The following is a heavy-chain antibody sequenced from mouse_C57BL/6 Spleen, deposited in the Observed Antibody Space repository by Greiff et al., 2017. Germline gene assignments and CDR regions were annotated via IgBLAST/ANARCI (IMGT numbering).Heavy chain of an antibody. CDR2: IHPNRGST. Sequence: QVQLQQSGAELVKPGASVKLSCKASGYTFTSYWMHWVKQRPGQGLEWIGMIHPNRGSTNYNEKFKSKATLTVDKSSSTAYMQLSSLTSEDSAVYYCARGYYYGSNPAWFAYWGQGTLVTVSA. CDR3: ARGYYYGSNPAWFAY. CDR1: GYTFTSYW. V-gene: IGHV1-64*01. D-gene: IGHD1-1*01. J-gene: IGHJ3*01.